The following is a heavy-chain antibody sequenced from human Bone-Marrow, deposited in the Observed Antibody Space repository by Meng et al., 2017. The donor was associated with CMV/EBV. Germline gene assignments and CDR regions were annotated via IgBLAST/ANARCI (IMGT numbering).Heavy chain of an antibody. CDR1: GDSVSSNSAA. V-gene: IGHV6-1*01. CDR2: TDYRSKWYD. J-gene: IGHJ6*02. CDR3: ARDYYDSGAYYYTEEYYHGLDV. D-gene: IGHD3-22*01. Sequence: SETLSLTCAISGDSVSSNSAAWNWIRQSPSRGLEWLGRTDYRSKWYDDYAMAVKSRITINTDTSKNQLSLQLNSVTPEDTAVYYCARDYYDSGAYYYTEEYYHGLDVWGQGTTVTVSS.